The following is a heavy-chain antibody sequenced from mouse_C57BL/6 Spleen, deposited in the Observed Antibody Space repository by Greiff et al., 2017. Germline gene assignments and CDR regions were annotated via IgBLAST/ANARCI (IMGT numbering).Heavy chain of an antibody. CDR3: ARDYGSSPYWYFDV. D-gene: IGHD1-1*01. CDR1: GYTFTSYW. V-gene: IGHV1-53*01. Sequence: QVQLQQPGTELVKPGASVKLSCKASGYTFTSYWMHWVKQRPGQGLEWIGNINPSNGGTNYNEKFKSKAILTVDKSSSTAYMQLSSLTSEDSSVYYCARDYGSSPYWYFDVWGTGTTVTVSS. CDR2: INPSNGGT. J-gene: IGHJ1*03.